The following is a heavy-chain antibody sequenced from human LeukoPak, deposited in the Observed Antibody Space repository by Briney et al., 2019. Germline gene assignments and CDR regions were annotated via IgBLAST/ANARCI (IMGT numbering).Heavy chain of an antibody. J-gene: IGHJ5*02. D-gene: IGHD6-19*01. CDR2: IKQDGSDK. Sequence: GGSLRLSCAASGFTFSSYAMHWVRQAPGKGLEWVANIKQDGSDKQYVASVKGRFTISRDNAKNSLYLQMNSLRVEDTAIYYCAGGSGWLFGTWGQGTLVTVSS. CDR3: AGGSGWLFGT. V-gene: IGHV3-7*01. CDR1: GFTFSSYA.